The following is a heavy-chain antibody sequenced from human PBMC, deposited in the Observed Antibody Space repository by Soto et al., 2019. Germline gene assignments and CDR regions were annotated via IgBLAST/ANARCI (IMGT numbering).Heavy chain of an antibody. V-gene: IGHV4-39*01. CDR1: GGSISSSIYY. D-gene: IGHD2-8*01. CDR2: IYYSGST. Sequence: SETLSLTCTVSGGSISSSIYYWGWIRQPPGKGLEWIGSIYYSGSTYYNPSLKSRVTISVDTSKNQFSLKLSSVTAADTAVYYCARQDIVLTVYANDYWGQGTLVTVS. CDR3: ARQDIVLTVYANDY. J-gene: IGHJ4*02.